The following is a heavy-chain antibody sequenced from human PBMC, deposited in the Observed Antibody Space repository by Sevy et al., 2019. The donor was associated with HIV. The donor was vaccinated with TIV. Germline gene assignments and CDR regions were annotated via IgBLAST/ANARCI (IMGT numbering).Heavy chain of an antibody. J-gene: IGHJ4*02. V-gene: IGHV1-24*01. CDR2: FDPEDGET. Sequence: ASVKVSCKVSGSTLSQLSMHWVRQAPGKGLEWMGSFDPEDGETIYAQKFQGRLTMTEDTSTDTAYMELSSLRSEDTADYYCATTKDYYDSSGYPFDYWGQGTLVTVSS. D-gene: IGHD3-22*01. CDR3: ATTKDYYDSSGYPFDY. CDR1: GSTLSQLS.